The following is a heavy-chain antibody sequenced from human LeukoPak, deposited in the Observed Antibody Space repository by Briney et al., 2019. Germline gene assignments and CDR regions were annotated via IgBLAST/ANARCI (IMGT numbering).Heavy chain of an antibody. CDR1: GFTVSSNY. CDR2: IYSDGRT. CDR3: ARKLYWGSGSYGNFDY. D-gene: IGHD3-10*01. V-gene: IGHV3-53*01. J-gene: IGHJ4*02. Sequence: PGGSLRLSRAASGFTVSSNYMSWVRQAPGKGLEWVSVIYSDGRTYYADSVKGRFSISRDNSKNTLYLQMNSLRVEDTAMYYCARKLYWGSGSYGNFDYWVQGTLVTVSS.